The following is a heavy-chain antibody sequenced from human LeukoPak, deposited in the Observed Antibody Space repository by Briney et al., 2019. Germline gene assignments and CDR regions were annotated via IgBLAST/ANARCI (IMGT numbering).Heavy chain of an antibody. CDR3: RYSRRGGFDY. V-gene: IGHV3-7*01. Sequence: GGSLRLSCAASGFTFSSYWMSWVRQAPGKGLEWVANIKPDGSEKYYVDSVGGRFTISRDNAKNSLYLQMKSLRAEDTAVYYCRYSRRGGFDYWGQGTLVTVSS. D-gene: IGHD6-13*01. CDR2: IKPDGSEK. J-gene: IGHJ4*02. CDR1: GFTFSSYW.